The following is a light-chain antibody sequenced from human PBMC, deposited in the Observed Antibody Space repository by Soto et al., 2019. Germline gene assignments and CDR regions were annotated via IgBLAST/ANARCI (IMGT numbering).Light chain of an antibody. CDR3: QQYGSSSLT. Sequence: EIVLTQSPGTLSLSPGERATLSCRASQSVTGSYLAWYQQKPGQAPRLLIYGASSRATGIPDRFSGSGSGTDCTLTISRLEPEVFAVYYCQQYGSSSLTFGGGTKVDIK. J-gene: IGKJ4*01. CDR2: GAS. V-gene: IGKV3-20*01. CDR1: QSVTGSY.